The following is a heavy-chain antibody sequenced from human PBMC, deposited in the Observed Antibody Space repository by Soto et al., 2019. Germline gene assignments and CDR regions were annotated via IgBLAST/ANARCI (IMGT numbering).Heavy chain of an antibody. J-gene: IGHJ4*02. D-gene: IGHD3-10*01. CDR2: IYYSGST. Sequence: SETLSLTCTVSGGSISSYYWSWIRQPPGKGLEWIGYIYYSGSTNYNPSLKSRVTISVDTSKNQFSLNLSSVTAADTSVYYCASSHMVRGVITFDYWGQGTLVTVSS. CDR1: GGSISSYY. V-gene: IGHV4-59*01. CDR3: ASSHMVRGVITFDY.